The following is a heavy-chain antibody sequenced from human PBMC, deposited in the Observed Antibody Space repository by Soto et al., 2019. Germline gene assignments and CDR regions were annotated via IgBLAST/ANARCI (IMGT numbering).Heavy chain of an antibody. J-gene: IGHJ4*02. CDR3: ARDKGRSPLDY. CDR2: IYYTGST. D-gene: IGHD2-15*01. CDR1: GASISTNNYY. V-gene: IGHV4-39*07. Sequence: SETLSLTCTVSGASISTNNYYWGWVRQPPGKGLEWIGSIYYTGSTYYNPSLKSRVTIYADTSKDQFSLMLYSVTAEDTAVYYCARDKGRSPLDYWGQGTLVTVSS.